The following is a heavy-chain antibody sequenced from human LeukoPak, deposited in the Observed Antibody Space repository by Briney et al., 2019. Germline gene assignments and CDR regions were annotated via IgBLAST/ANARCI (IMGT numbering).Heavy chain of an antibody. V-gene: IGHV4-59*08. Sequence: SETLSLTCSVSGASMRHFYWSWTRQPPGKGLEWIGYMYYSGSTNSNPSLKSRVTISVDTSKNQFSLKLSSVTAADTAVYYCARHYDSSSYWYYFDYWGQGTLVTVSS. CDR3: ARHYDSSSYWYYFDY. J-gene: IGHJ4*02. D-gene: IGHD3-22*01. CDR1: GASMRHFY. CDR2: MYYSGST.